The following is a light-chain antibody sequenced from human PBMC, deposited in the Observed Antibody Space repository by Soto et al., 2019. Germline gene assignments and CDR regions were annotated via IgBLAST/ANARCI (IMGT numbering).Light chain of an antibody. V-gene: IGKV3-20*01. CDR3: QQFSSYPLT. Sequence: EFVLTQSPGTLSLSAGESATLXXRSSQTVRNNYLAWYQQKPGQAPRXXIYDASSRATGIPDRFSGGGAGTDFTLTISRLEPEDFAVYYCQQFSSYPLTFGGGTKVEIK. J-gene: IGKJ4*01. CDR1: QTVRNNY. CDR2: DAS.